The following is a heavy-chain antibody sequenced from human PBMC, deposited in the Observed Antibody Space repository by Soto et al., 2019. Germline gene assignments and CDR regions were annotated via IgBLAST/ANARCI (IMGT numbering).Heavy chain of an antibody. CDR2: IIPIFGTA. V-gene: IGHV1-69*01. CDR3: AGRKPDTAIVPLGDY. D-gene: IGHD5-18*01. Sequence: QVQLVQSGAEVKKPGSSVKVSCKASGGTFSSYAISWVRQAPGQGLEWMGGIIPIFGTANYAQKFQGRVTIAADESTSTAYMELSSLRSEDTAVYYCAGRKPDTAIVPLGDYWGQGSLVTVSS. CDR1: GGTFSSYA. J-gene: IGHJ4*02.